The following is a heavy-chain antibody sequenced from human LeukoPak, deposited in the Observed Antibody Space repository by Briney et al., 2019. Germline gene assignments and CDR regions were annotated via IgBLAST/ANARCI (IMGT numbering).Heavy chain of an antibody. CDR2: ISYDGSNK. CDR3: ARDLSLEYDYVWGFDY. D-gene: IGHD3-16*01. CDR1: GFTFSSYA. Sequence: GGSLRLSCAASGFTFSSYAMHWVRQAPCKGLEWVAVISYDGSNKYYADSVKGRFTISRDNSKNTLYLQMNSLRAEDTAVYYCARDLSLEYDYVWGFDYWGQGTLVTVSS. J-gene: IGHJ4*02. V-gene: IGHV3-30-3*01.